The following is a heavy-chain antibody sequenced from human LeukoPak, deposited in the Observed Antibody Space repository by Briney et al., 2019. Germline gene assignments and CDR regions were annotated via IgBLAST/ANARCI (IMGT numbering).Heavy chain of an antibody. V-gene: IGHV1-2*02. J-gene: IGHJ4*02. Sequence: ASVKVSCKASGYTFTDYYIQWVRQAPGQGLEWMGWINCHSGGTDYAHNFQGRVTMTRDTSISTTYMELSSLRPDDTAVYYCARALGLDYWGQGTLVSVSS. CDR1: GYTFTDYY. CDR2: INCHSGGT. CDR3: ARALGLDY.